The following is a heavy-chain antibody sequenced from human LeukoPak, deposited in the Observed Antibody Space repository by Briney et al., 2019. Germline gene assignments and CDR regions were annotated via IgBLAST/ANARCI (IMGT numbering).Heavy chain of an antibody. V-gene: IGHV3-33*01. CDR2: IWYDGSNK. CDR3: ARDMAAGWFDP. Sequence: GGSLRLSCAASGFTFSSYGMHWVRQAPGKGLVWVAVIWYDGSNKYYADSVKGRFTISRDNSKNTLYLQMNSLRAEDTAVYYCARDMAAGWFDPWGQGTLVTVSS. D-gene: IGHD5-24*01. J-gene: IGHJ5*02. CDR1: GFTFSSYG.